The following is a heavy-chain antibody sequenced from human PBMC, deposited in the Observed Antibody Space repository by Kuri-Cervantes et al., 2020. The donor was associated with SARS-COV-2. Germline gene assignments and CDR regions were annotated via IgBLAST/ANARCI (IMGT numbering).Heavy chain of an antibody. J-gene: IGHJ4*02. CDR3: AREGAYDFWSIDY. Sequence: GESLKISCAASGLTFSSCEMNWVRQAPGKGLEWVSSISSSSSYIYYADSVKGRFTISRDNAKNSLYLQMNSLRAEDTAVYYCAREGAYDFWSIDYWGQGTLVTVSS. D-gene: IGHD3-3*01. V-gene: IGHV3-21*01. CDR1: GLTFSSCE. CDR2: ISSSSSYI.